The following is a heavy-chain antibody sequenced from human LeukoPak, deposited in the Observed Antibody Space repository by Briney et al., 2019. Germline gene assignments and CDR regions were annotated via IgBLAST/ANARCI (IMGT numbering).Heavy chain of an antibody. CDR3: ASLEGSSGWLGFDAFDI. CDR1: GFTVSSNY. Sequence: GGSLRLSCAASGFTVSSNYMSWVRQAPGKGLEWVSVIYSGGSTYYADSVKGRFTISRDNSKNTLYLQMNSLRAEDTAVYYCASLEGSSGWLGFDAFDIWGQGTMVTVSS. D-gene: IGHD6-19*01. CDR2: IYSGGST. J-gene: IGHJ3*02. V-gene: IGHV3-53*01.